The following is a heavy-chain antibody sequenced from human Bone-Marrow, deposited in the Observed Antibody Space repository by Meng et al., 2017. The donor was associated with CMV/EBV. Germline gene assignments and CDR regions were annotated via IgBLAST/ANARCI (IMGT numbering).Heavy chain of an antibody. Sequence: SETLSLTCTVSGGSISSSSYYWGWIRQPPGKGLEWIGSIYYSGSTYYNPSLKSRVTISVDTSKNQFSLKLSSVTAADTAVYYCARGSTSRVAQLLLDWFEPWGPGHLVHVSS. D-gene: IGHD2-2*01. CDR1: GGSISSSSYY. CDR2: IYYSGST. J-gene: IGHJ5*02. CDR3: ARGSTSRVAQLLLDWFEP. V-gene: IGHV4-39*07.